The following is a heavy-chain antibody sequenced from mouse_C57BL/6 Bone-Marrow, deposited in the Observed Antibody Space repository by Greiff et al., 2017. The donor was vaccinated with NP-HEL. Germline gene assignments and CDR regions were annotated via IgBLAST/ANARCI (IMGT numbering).Heavy chain of an antibody. V-gene: IGHV2-9*01. Sequence: QVQLKESGPGLVAPSQSLSITCTVSGFSLTSYGVDWVRQPPGKGLEWLGVIWGGGSTNYNSALMSRLSISKDNSKSQVFLKMNSLQTDDTAMDYCAKQFSPGVAPGYWYFDVWGTGTTVTVSS. CDR3: AKQFSPGVAPGYWYFDV. J-gene: IGHJ1*03. D-gene: IGHD1-1*02. CDR1: GFSLTSYG. CDR2: IWGGGST.